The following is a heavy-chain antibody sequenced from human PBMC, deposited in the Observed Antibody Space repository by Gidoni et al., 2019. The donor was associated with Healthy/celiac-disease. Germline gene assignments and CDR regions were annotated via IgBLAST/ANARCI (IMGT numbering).Heavy chain of an antibody. CDR1: GGSFSGYY. Sequence: QVQLQQWGAGLLKPSETLSLTCAVYGGSFSGYYWSWIRQPPGKGLEVIGEINQSGSTNYKPSLKSRVTISVDTSKNQFSLKLGSVTAADTAVYYCARGGGRSGELDYWGQGTLVTVSS. D-gene: IGHD3-16*01. V-gene: IGHV4-34*01. CDR2: INQSGST. J-gene: IGHJ4*02. CDR3: ARGGGRSGELDY.